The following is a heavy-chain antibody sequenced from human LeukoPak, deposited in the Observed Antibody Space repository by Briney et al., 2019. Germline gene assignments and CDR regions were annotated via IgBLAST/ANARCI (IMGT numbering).Heavy chain of an antibody. J-gene: IGHJ5*02. V-gene: IGHV4-59*08. Sequence: SETMSLTCNVYGGSFGNYYCNWIRQSPGKELEWIGYIYSSGITNYKHSLKTRVTISVGPSKNQFSLTLNSVNASDTAVYFCARQGHSEFGGWFDPWGQGIPIIVSS. CDR3: ARQGHSEFGGWFDP. D-gene: IGHD2-15*01. CDR1: GGSFGNYY. CDR2: IYSSGIT.